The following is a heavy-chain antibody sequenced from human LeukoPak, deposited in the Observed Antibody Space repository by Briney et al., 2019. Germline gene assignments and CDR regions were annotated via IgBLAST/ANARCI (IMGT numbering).Heavy chain of an antibody. CDR1: GFTFSNFW. D-gene: IGHD3-10*01. V-gene: IGHV3-7*03. CDR2: IKQGAIEK. J-gene: IGHJ6*04. Sequence: GGSLRLSCAASGFTFSNFWMSWVRQAPGKGLEWVADIKQGAIEKHYVDSEKGRFTISRDDAKNSLSLQMNSLRADDTAVYYCAREGRDSYGLDVWGKGTTVTVSS. CDR3: AREGRDSYGLDV.